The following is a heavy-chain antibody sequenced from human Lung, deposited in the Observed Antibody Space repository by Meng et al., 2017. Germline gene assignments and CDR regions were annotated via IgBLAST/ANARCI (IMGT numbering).Heavy chain of an antibody. CDR3: AKGSSSGWYSYFQH. D-gene: IGHD6-19*01. V-gene: IGHV3-9*01. Sequence: GGSLRLSCAASGFTFDDYAMHWVRQAPGKGLEWVSGISWNSGSIGYADSVKGRFTISRDNAKNSLYLQMNSLRAEDTALYYCAKGSSSGWYSYFQHWGQGTLVTVSS. CDR2: ISWNSGSI. J-gene: IGHJ1*01. CDR1: GFTFDDYA.